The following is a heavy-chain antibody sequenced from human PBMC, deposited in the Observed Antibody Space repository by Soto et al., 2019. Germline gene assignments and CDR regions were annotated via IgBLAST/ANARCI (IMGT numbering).Heavy chain of an antibody. J-gene: IGHJ4*02. Sequence: GGSLRLSCAASGFTFSSYPIHWVRQAPGKGLEWVALISKDGNNKYYADSVKGRFSISRDNYENTLDLQMNSLRAEDTAVYYCARESGYYYGYFDYWGQGTLVTVSS. CDR2: ISKDGNNK. V-gene: IGHV3-30-3*01. CDR1: GFTFSSYP. D-gene: IGHD3-22*01. CDR3: ARESGYYYGYFDY.